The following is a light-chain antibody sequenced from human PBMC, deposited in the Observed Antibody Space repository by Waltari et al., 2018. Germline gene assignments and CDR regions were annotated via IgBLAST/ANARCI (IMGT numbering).Light chain of an antibody. CDR1: QTISRW. V-gene: IGKV1-5*03. Sequence: DIQMPQSPSTVSASVVDRVTITCRASQTISRWLAWYPQKPGKAPTLLIHQASSLQSGVPSRFSGSGSGTEFTLNITSLQPDDFATYYCQHYNSFSALFTFGPGTQVDIK. CDR2: QAS. J-gene: IGKJ3*01. CDR3: QHYNSFSALFT.